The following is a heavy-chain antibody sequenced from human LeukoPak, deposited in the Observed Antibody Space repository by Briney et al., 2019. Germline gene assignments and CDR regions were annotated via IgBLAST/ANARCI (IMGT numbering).Heavy chain of an antibody. D-gene: IGHD3-10*01. J-gene: IGHJ5*02. V-gene: IGHV1-8*01. CDR2: MNPNSGNT. CDR1: GYTFTSYD. CDR3: ARGLLLWFGEYNFDP. Sequence: ASVKVSCTASGYTFTSYDINWVRQATGQGLEWMGWMNPNSGNTGYAQKFQGRVTMTRNTSISTAYMELSSLRSEDTAVYYCARGLLLWFGEYNFDPWGQGTLVTVSS.